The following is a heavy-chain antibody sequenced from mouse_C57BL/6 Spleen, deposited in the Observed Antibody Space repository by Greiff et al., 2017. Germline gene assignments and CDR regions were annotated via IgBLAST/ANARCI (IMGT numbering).Heavy chain of an antibody. CDR3: ARRGTTVVAFDY. CDR1: GYTFTSYW. J-gene: IGHJ2*01. D-gene: IGHD1-1*01. V-gene: IGHV1-52*01. Sequence: QVQLQQPGAELVRPGSSVKLSCKASGYTFTSYWMHWVKQRPIQGLEWIGNIDPSDSETHYNQKFKDKATLTVAKSSSTAYMQLSSLTSEDSAVYYCARRGTTVVAFDYWGKGTTLTVSS. CDR2: IDPSDSET.